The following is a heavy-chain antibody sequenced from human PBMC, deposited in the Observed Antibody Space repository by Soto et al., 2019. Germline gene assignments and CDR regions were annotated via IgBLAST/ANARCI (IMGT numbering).Heavy chain of an antibody. Sequence: SETLSLTCTVSGGSVSSGSYYWSWIRQPPGKGLEWIGNIYYSGSTNYNPSLKSRVSISVATSKNLFSPKLRSVTAADTAVYYGACSIAGAGLLDHWDQGTLVTVSS. V-gene: IGHV4-61*01. CDR2: IYYSGST. D-gene: IGHD6-13*01. CDR3: ACSIAGAGLLDH. J-gene: IGHJ5*02. CDR1: GGSVSSGSYY.